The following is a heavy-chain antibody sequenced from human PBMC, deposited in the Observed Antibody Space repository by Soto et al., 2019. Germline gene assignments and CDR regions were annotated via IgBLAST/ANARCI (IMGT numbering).Heavy chain of an antibody. CDR2: IKSKTDGGTT. Sequence: SVSNAWMNWVRQAPGKGLEWVGRIKSKTDGGTTDYAAPVKGRFTISRDDSKNTLYLQMNSLKTEDTAVYYCTTGIYYYDSSSWGQGTLVTVSS. V-gene: IGHV3-15*07. J-gene: IGHJ4*02. CDR1: SVSNAW. CDR3: TTGIYYYDSSS. D-gene: IGHD3-22*01.